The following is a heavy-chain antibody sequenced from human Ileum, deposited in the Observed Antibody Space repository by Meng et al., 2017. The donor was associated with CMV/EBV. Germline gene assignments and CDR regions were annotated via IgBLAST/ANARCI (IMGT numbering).Heavy chain of an antibody. CDR2: INSDGSST. CDR1: GFTFSSYW. J-gene: IGHJ6*02. D-gene: IGHD3-3*01. Sequence: GESLKISCAASGFTFSSYWMHWVRQAPGKGLVRVSRINSDGSSTSYADSVKGRFTISRDNAKNTLYLQMNSLRAEDTAVYYCAREGVAGHYYYYYGMDVWGQGTTVTVSS. V-gene: IGHV3-74*01. CDR3: AREGVAGHYYYYYGMDV.